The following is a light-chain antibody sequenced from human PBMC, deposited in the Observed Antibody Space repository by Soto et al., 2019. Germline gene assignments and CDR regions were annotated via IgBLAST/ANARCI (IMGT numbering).Light chain of an antibody. J-gene: IGLJ2*01. CDR2: DND. CDR1: SSNIGNNY. Sequence: QSVLTQPPSVSAAPGQKVTISCSGSSSNIGNNYVSWYQQLPGTAPKLLIYDNDKRPSGIPVRFSGSKSGTSATLGITGLQTGDEADYYCGTLDSSLSAVVFGGGTKLTVL. CDR3: GTLDSSLSAVV. V-gene: IGLV1-51*01.